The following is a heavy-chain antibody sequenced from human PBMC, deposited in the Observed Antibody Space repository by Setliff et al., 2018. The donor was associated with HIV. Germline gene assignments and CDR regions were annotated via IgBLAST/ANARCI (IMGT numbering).Heavy chain of an antibody. J-gene: IGHJ6*03. CDR1: GGSFSGSY. CDR3: ARVRSHTDYYYYYMDV. V-gene: IGHV4-34*01. Sequence: SETLSLTCAVYGGSFSGSYWSWIRQPPGKGLEWIGELNYVGVTNHNPSLKSRVTISVDTSKNQFSLKLTSVTAADTAVYYCARVRSHTDYYYYYMDVWGKGTTVTVSS. CDR2: LNYVGVT.